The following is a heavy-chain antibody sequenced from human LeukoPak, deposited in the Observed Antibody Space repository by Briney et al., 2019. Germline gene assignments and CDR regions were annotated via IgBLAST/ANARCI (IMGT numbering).Heavy chain of an antibody. CDR2: IYYSGST. Sequence: SETLSLTCTVSGVSISTANYYWGWVRQPPGKGLEWIGNIYYSGSTYYNMSLNSRATISVDTSKNHFSLQLRSLTAADTAVYYCGVMIPGTFDYWGQGTLVTVSS. J-gene: IGHJ4*02. CDR3: GVMIPGTFDY. V-gene: IGHV4-39*01. D-gene: IGHD3-16*01. CDR1: GVSISTANYY.